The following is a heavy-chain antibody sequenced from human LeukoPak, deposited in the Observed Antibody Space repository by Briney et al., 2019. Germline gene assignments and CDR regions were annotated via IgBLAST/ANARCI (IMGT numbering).Heavy chain of an antibody. V-gene: IGHV4-59*08. CDR2: IYYSGST. D-gene: IGHD6-13*01. Sequence: MTSETLSLTCTVSGGSISSYYWSWIRQPPGKGLEWIGYIYYSGSTNYNPSLKSRVTISVDTSKNQLSLKLSSVTAADTAVYYCARHWETSSWYVDYWGQGTLVTVSS. J-gene: IGHJ4*02. CDR1: GGSISSYY. CDR3: ARHWETSSWYVDY.